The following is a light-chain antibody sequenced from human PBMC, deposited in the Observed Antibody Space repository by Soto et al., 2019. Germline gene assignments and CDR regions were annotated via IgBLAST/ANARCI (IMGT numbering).Light chain of an antibody. J-gene: IGKJ1*01. Sequence: SQLPLSPTTLSASVGDRVTITCRASQSISSWLAWYQQKPGKAPKLLIYDASSLESGIPSRFSGSGSGTEFTLTIISLQPDDCATYYCQLYTCYSRRFAQGTKVDIK. CDR2: DAS. CDR3: QLYTCYSRR. CDR1: QSISSW. V-gene: IGKV1-5*01.